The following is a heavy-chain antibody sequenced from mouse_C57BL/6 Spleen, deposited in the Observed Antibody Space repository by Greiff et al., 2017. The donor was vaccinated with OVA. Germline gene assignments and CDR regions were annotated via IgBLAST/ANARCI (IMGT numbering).Heavy chain of an antibody. CDR2: IWRGGST. D-gene: IGHD2-4*01. J-gene: IGHJ4*01. V-gene: IGHV2-5*01. CDR1: GFSLTSYG. Sequence: QVHVKQSGPGLVQPSQSLSITCTVSGFSLTSYGVHWVRQSPGKGLEWLGVIWRGGSTDYNAAFMSRLSITKDNSKSQVFFKMNSLQADYTAIYCCAKSYDSFYAMDYWGQGTSVTVSS. CDR3: AKSYDSFYAMDY.